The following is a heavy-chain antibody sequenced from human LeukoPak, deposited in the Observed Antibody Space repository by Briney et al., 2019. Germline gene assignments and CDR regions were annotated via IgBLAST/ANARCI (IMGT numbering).Heavy chain of an antibody. J-gene: IGHJ3*02. V-gene: IGHV3-74*01. Sequence: PGGSLRLSCAASGFTFSDYYMTWIRQAPGKGLVWVSRFYSDGSRTNYADSVKGRFTISGDNAKNTQYLQMNSLRAEDTAVYYCARSGRGGAFDIWGQGTMVTVSS. CDR3: ARSGRGGAFDI. CDR2: FYSDGSRT. CDR1: GFTFSDYY. D-gene: IGHD1-26*01.